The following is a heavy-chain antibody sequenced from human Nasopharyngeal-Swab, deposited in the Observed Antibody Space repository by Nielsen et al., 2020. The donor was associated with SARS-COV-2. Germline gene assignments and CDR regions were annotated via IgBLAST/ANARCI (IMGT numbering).Heavy chain of an antibody. Sequence: GESLKISCAASGFTFSSFWMNWVRQAPGKGLEWAANIKQDGSEKYYVDSVKGRFTISRDNAKNSLYLQMNSLRAEDTAVYYCARDNSGGTSVGFDPWGQGTLVTVSS. J-gene: IGHJ5*02. CDR1: GFTFSSFW. CDR2: IKQDGSEK. V-gene: IGHV3-7*01. D-gene: IGHD2-15*01. CDR3: ARDNSGGTSVGFDP.